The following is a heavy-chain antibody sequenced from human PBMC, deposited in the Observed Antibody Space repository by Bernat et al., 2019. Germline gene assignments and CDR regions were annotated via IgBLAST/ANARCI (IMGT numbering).Heavy chain of an antibody. CDR1: GFTFSSYD. J-gene: IGHJ4*02. CDR3: ARGYYYSRRWYYFDY. Sequence: EVQLVESGGGLVQPGGSLRLSCAASGFTFSSYDMHWVRQATGKGLEWVSAIGTAGDTYYPGSVKGRFTISRENAKNSLYLQMNSLRVGDTAVYYCARGYYYSRRWYYFDYWGQGTLVTVSS. CDR2: IGTAGDT. V-gene: IGHV3-13*04. D-gene: IGHD3-10*01.